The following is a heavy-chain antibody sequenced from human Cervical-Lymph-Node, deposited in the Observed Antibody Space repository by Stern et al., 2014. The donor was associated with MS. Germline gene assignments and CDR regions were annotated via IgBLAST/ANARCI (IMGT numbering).Heavy chain of an antibody. D-gene: IGHD3-3*01. CDR1: GASISSYD. J-gene: IGHJ6*02. Sequence: QVQLVQSGPGLVKPSETLSLTCTVSGASISSYDWTWIRRPPGKGLEWIGFIYNSGNTNYNPSLKSRVTMSLDTSKNRFFLNLKSVIAADTAVYYCARLRSGNYYYYGFDVWGQGTTVTVSS. V-gene: IGHV4-59*01. CDR2: IYNSGNT. CDR3: ARLRSGNYYYYGFDV.